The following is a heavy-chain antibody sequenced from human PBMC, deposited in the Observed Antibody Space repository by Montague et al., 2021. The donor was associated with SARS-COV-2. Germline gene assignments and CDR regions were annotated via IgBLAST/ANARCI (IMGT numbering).Heavy chain of an antibody. J-gene: IGHJ5*02. D-gene: IGHD3-10*01. CDR3: ARLVGGRETRFDP. V-gene: IGHV4-59*08. CDR2: IYYNGTA. CDR1: GGSISTYY. Sequence: SETLSLTCTVSGGSISTYYWSWIRQPPGKGLEWIGYIYYNGTANYNHSLKSRVTMTVDTYKNQFSLKVRSVTAAATSVYYCARLVGGRETRFDPWGQGTLVTVSS.